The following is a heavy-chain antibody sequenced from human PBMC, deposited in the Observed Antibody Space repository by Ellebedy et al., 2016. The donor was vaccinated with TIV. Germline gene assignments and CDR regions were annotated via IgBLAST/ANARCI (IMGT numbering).Heavy chain of an antibody. V-gene: IGHV1-69*13. J-gene: IGHJ6*02. CDR2: IIPIFGTA. CDR3: ARVVPAAIPNYYYYGMDV. CDR1: GGTFSSYA. Sequence: SVKVSCXASGGTFSSYAISWVRQAPGQGLEWMGGIIPIFGTANYAQKFQGRVTITADESTSTAYMELSSLRSEDTAVYYCARVVPAAIPNYYYYGMDVWGQGTTVTVSS. D-gene: IGHD2-2*01.